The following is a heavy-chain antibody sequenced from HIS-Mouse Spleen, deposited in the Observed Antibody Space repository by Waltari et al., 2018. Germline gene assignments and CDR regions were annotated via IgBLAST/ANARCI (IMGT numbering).Heavy chain of an antibody. CDR3: AREIPYSSSWYDWYFDL. D-gene: IGHD6-13*01. J-gene: IGHJ2*01. CDR2: IYYSGST. V-gene: IGHV4-39*07. Sequence: QVQLVESGGGVVQPGRSLRLSCAASGFTFSSYAMHWVRQAPGKGLEWGGSIYYSGSTYYNPSLKGRVTISVDTSKNQFSLKLSSVTAADTAVYYCAREIPYSSSWYDWYFDLWGRGTLVTVSS. CDR1: GFTFSSYA.